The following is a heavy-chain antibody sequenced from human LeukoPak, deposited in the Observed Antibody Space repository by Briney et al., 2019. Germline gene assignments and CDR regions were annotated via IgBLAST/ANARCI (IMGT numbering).Heavy chain of an antibody. J-gene: IGHJ4*02. CDR3: ARRTYASGWYAGY. V-gene: IGHV5-51*01. CDR2: IYPGDSDT. Sequence: GESLKISCKASGYSFTSYWIAWARQMPGKGLEWMGIIYPGDSDTSYSPSFQGQVTISADESIDTAYLQWSSLKVSDTAVYYCARRTYASGWYAGYWGQGTLVTVSS. D-gene: IGHD6-19*01. CDR1: GYSFTSYW.